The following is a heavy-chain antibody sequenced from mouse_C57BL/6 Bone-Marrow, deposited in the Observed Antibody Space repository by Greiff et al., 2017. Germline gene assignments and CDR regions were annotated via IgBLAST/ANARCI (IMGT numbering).Heavy chain of an antibody. Sequence: VNLVESGPGLVAPSQSLSITCTVSGFSLTSYGVHWVRQPPGKGLEWLVVIWSDGSTTYNSALKSRLSISKDNSKSQVFLKMNSLQTDDTAMYYCARHDPLSTVVAPDAMDYWGQGTSVTVSS. D-gene: IGHD1-1*01. CDR1: GFSLTSYG. V-gene: IGHV2-6-1*01. J-gene: IGHJ4*01. CDR3: ARHDPLSTVVAPDAMDY. CDR2: IWSDGST.